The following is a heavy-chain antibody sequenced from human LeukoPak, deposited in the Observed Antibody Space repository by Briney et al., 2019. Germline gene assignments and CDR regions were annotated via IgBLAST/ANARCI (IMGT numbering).Heavy chain of an antibody. D-gene: IGHD6-19*01. Sequence: SETLSLSCTVSGGSISSYYWSWIRQPPGKGLEWIGYIYYSGSTNYNPSLKSRVTISVDTSKNQFSLKLSSVTAADTAVYYCARGVAVAGTFDYWGQGTLVTVSS. CDR3: ARGVAVAGTFDY. CDR1: GGSISSYY. J-gene: IGHJ4*02. V-gene: IGHV4-59*01. CDR2: IYYSGST.